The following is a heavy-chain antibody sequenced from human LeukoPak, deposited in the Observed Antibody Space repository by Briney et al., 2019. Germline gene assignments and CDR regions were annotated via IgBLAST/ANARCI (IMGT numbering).Heavy chain of an antibody. V-gene: IGHV3-23*01. CDR2: ISGSGGST. D-gene: IGHD3-10*01. J-gene: IGHJ3*02. CDR3: APLGEGELEPWGAFDI. Sequence: HPGGSLRLSCAASGFTFSSYGMSWVRQAPGKGLEWVSAISGSGGSTYYADSVKGRFTISRDNSKNTLYLQMNSLRAEDTAVFYCAPLGEGELEPWGAFDIWGQGTMVTVSS. CDR1: GFTFSSYG.